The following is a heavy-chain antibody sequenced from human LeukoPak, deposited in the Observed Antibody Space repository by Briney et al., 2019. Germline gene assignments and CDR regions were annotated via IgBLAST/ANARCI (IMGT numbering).Heavy chain of an antibody. V-gene: IGHV4-30-2*01. Sequence: SQTLSLTCAVSGGSISSGGYSWSWIRQPPGKGLEWIGYIYHSGSTYCNPSLKSRVTISVDRSKNRFSLKLSSVTAADTAVYYCARGSIAARRGDWFDPWGQGTLVTVSS. J-gene: IGHJ5*02. CDR1: GGSISSGGYS. D-gene: IGHD6-6*01. CDR2: IYHSGST. CDR3: ARGSIAARRGDWFDP.